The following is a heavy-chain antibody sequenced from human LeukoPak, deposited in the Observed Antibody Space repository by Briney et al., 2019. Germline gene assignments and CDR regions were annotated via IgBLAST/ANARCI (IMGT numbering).Heavy chain of an antibody. D-gene: IGHD6-13*01. CDR2: IGTAGDT. CDR1: GFTFSSYD. Sequence: GGPLSLSCAASGFTFSSYDMHWVRQATGKGLEWVSAIGTAGDTYYPGSVKGRFTISRENAKNSLYLQMNSLRAEDTAVYYCARRSQYSSNFDYWGQGTLVTVSS. J-gene: IGHJ4*02. CDR3: ARRSQYSSNFDY. V-gene: IGHV3-13*01.